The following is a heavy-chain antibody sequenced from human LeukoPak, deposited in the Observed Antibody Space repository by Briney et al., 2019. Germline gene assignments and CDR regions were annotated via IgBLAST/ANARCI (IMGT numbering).Heavy chain of an antibody. CDR1: GGSISSGSYS. D-gene: IGHD3-10*01. CDR3: ASSVRGVIIGVFDY. CDR2: IYYSGST. J-gene: IGHJ4*02. V-gene: IGHV4-30-4*07. Sequence: PSETLSLTCTVSGGSISSGSYSWSWIRQPPGKGLEWIGYIYYSGSTYYNPSLKSRVTISVDTSKNQFSLKLSSVTAADTAVYYCASSVRGVIIGVFDYWGQGTLVTVSS.